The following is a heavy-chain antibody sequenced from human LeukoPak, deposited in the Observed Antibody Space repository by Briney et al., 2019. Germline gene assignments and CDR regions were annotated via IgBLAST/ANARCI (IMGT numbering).Heavy chain of an antibody. CDR3: ARDDIVVVVAATPYYYGMDV. Sequence: GGSLRLSCAASGFTFSSYEMNWVRQAPGKGLEWVSYISSSGSTIYYADSVKGRFTISRDNAKNSLYPQMNSLRAEDAAVYYCARDDIVVVVAATPYYYGMDVWGKGTTVTVSS. CDR2: ISSSGSTI. CDR1: GFTFSSYE. V-gene: IGHV3-48*03. J-gene: IGHJ6*04. D-gene: IGHD2-15*01.